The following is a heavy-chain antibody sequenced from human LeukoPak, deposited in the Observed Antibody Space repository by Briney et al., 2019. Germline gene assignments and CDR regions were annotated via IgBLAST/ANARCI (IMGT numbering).Heavy chain of an antibody. Sequence: PSETLSLTCTVSGGSISSYYWSWIRQPAGKGLEWIGRIYTSGSTNYNPSLKSRVTMSVDTSKNQFSLKLSSVTAADTAVYYCARGSPWYYVFWSGYRPDYMDVWGKGTTVTVSS. J-gene: IGHJ6*03. CDR1: GGSISSYY. CDR3: ARGSPWYYVFWSGYRPDYMDV. D-gene: IGHD3-3*01. V-gene: IGHV4-4*07. CDR2: IYTSGST.